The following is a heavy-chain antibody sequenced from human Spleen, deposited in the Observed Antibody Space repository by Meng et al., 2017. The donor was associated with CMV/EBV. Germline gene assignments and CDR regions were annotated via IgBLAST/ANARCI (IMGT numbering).Heavy chain of an antibody. CDR2: IYYSGST. V-gene: IGHV4-31*02. CDR3: ARESGYYDSSGYLKGWFDP. J-gene: IGHJ5*02. D-gene: IGHD3-22*01. Sequence: SGGYYWSWIRQHPGKGLEWIGYIYYSGSTYYNPSLKSRVTISVDTSKNQFSLKLSSVTVADTAVYYCARESGYYDSSGYLKGWFDPWGQGTLVTVSS. CDR1: SGGYY.